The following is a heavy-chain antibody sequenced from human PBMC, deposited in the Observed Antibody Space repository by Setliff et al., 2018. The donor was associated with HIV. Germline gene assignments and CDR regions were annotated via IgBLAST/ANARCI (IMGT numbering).Heavy chain of an antibody. Sequence: ASVKVSCKASGGTLSSYAISWVRQAPGQGLEWMGGIIPIFGTANYAQKFQGRVTITTDESTSTAYMELSSLRSEDTAVYYCARDRDWYGSGSYAFDIWGQGTMVTVSS. CDR1: GGTLSSYA. D-gene: IGHD3-10*01. V-gene: IGHV1-69*05. CDR3: ARDRDWYGSGSYAFDI. J-gene: IGHJ3*02. CDR2: IIPIFGTA.